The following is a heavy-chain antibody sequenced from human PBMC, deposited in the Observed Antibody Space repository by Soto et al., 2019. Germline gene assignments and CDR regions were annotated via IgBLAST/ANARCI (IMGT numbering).Heavy chain of an antibody. CDR3: AHLPWKELWPRAPVVN. Sequence: SGXTLVNPTQTLTLTCTFSGFSLSTSGVGVGWIRQPPGKALEWVGIIFWDDDKRYRPSLKRRLSITKDTSRNQLVLTMTNMDPVDTATYYCAHLPWKELWPRAPVVNWGQ. CDR1: GFSLSTSGVG. V-gene: IGHV2-5*02. J-gene: IGHJ1*01. D-gene: IGHD1-1*01. CDR2: IFWDDDK.